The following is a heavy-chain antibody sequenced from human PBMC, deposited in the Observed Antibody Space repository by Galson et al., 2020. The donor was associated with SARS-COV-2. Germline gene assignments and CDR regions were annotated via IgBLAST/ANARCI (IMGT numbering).Heavy chain of an antibody. J-gene: IGHJ3*02. CDR2: IWYDGSNK. CDR1: GFTFSSYG. CDR3: AREGGYSGYGNAFDI. V-gene: IGHV3-33*01. Sequence: GGSLRLSCAASGFTFSSYGMHWVRQAPGKGLEWVAVIWYDGSNKYYADSVKGRFTISRDNSKNTLYLQMNSLRAEDTAVYYCAREGGYSGYGNAFDIWGQGTMVTVSS. D-gene: IGHD5-12*01.